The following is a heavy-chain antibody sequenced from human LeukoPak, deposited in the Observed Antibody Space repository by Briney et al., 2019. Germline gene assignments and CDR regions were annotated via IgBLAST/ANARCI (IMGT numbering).Heavy chain of an antibody. V-gene: IGHV4-39*01. J-gene: IGHJ4*02. CDR2: IYYSGST. CDR3: ARHDGLLRRAGFDY. CDR1: GGSISSSSYY. D-gene: IGHD3-22*01. Sequence: PSETLSLTCTVSGGSISSSSYYWGWIRQPPGKGLEWIGSIYYSGSTYYNPSLKSRVTISVDTSKNQFSLRLSSVTAADTAVYYCARHDGLLRRAGFDYWGQGTLVTVS.